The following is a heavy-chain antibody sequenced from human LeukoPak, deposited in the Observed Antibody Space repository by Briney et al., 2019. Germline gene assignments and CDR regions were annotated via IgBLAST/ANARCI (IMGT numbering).Heavy chain of an antibody. V-gene: IGHV3-74*01. CDR1: GFTFSSYW. CDR3: ARGIVVGRNWFDP. D-gene: IGHD2-2*01. Sequence: QTGGSLRLSCAASGFTFSSYWMHWVRQAPGRGLVWVSHINSDGSSTSYADSVKGRFTISRDNAKNTLYLQMNSLRAEDTAVYYCARGIVVGRNWFDPWGQGTLVTVSS. CDR2: INSDGSST. J-gene: IGHJ5*02.